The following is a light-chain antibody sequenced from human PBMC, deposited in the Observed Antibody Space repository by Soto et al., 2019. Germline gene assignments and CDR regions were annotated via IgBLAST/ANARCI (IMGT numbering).Light chain of an antibody. CDR3: LQYGSSSWT. CDR2: GPS. Sequence: EVVLTQSPGTLSLSPGDRATLSCRASQSLPSGYVAWFQQKTGQATRLLIYGPSSRPTGIPDRFSGSGSGTDFTLTITRLDPEDFAVYYCLQYGSSSWTFGHGTKVEIK. CDR1: QSLPSGY. J-gene: IGKJ1*01. V-gene: IGKV3-20*01.